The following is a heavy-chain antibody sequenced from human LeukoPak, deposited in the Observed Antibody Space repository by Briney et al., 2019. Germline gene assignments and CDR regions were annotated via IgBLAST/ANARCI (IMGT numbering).Heavy chain of an antibody. CDR2: ISSNGGST. Sequence: VGSLRLSCAASGFTFSSYAMHWVRQAPGKGLEYVSAISSNGGSTYYANSVKGRFTISRDNSKNTLYLQMGSLRAEDMAVYYCARDDSSGLRAYYFEYWGQGTLVTVSS. V-gene: IGHV3-64*01. D-gene: IGHD3-22*01. CDR3: ARDDSSGLRAYYFEY. J-gene: IGHJ4*02. CDR1: GFTFSSYA.